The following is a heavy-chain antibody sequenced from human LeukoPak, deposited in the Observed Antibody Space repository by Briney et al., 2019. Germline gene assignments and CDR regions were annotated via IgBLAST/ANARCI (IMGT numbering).Heavy chain of an antibody. CDR2: IYTSGST. D-gene: IGHD3-22*01. Sequence: SETLSLTCTVSGGSISSGSYYWSWIRQPAGKGLEWIGRIYTSGSTNYNPSLKSRVTISVDTSKNQFSLKLSSVTAADTAVYYCARESFQVRYYDSSGYYNYYFDYWGQGTLVTVSS. V-gene: IGHV4-61*02. CDR3: ARESFQVRYYDSSGYYNYYFDY. J-gene: IGHJ4*02. CDR1: GGSISSGSYY.